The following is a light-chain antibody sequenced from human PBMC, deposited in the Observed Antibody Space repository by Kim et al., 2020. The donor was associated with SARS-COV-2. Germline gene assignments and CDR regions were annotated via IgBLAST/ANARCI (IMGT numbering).Light chain of an antibody. Sequence: KVTISCSASSCNNGAGYDVHWYQQLPGTAPKLLIYGNSNRPSGVPDRFSGSKSGTSASLAITGLQAGDEADYYCQSYDSSLISSVFGGGTQLTVL. J-gene: IGLJ2*01. CDR3: QSYDSSLISSV. V-gene: IGLV1-40*01. CDR2: GNS. CDR1: SCNNGAGYD.